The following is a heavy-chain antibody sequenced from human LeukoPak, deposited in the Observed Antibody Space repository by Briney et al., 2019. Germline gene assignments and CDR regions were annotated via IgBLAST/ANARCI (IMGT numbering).Heavy chain of an antibody. D-gene: IGHD4-23*01. V-gene: IGHV1-8*01. CDR3: ARDYGGSSGWFDP. J-gene: IGHJ5*02. CDR2: MSPNSDNT. CDR1: GYTFTSYD. Sequence: EASVNVSCKASGYTFTSYDINWVRQATGQGLEWMGWMSPNSDNTGYAQKFQGRVTFTRDTSISTAYMELRSLTSEDTAVYYCARDYGGSSGWFDPWGQGTLVTVSS.